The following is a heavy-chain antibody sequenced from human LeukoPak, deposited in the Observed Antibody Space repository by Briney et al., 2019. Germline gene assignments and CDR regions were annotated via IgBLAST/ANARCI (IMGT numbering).Heavy chain of an antibody. J-gene: IGHJ4*02. CDR1: GYTFTSYG. Sequence: ASVKVSCKASGYTFTSYGISWVRQAPGQGLEWMGWISAYNGNTNYAQKLQGRVTMTTDTSTSTAYMELRSLRSDDTAVYYCASSGYSSGWLKFDYWGQGTLVTVSS. CDR3: ASSGYSSGWLKFDY. D-gene: IGHD6-19*01. V-gene: IGHV1-18*01. CDR2: ISAYNGNT.